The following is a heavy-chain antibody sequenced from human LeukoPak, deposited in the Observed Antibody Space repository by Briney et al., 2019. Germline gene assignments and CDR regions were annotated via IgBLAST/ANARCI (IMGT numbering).Heavy chain of an antibody. CDR1: GGSISSYY. V-gene: IGHV4-59*08. J-gene: IGHJ4*02. D-gene: IGHD4-17*01. Sequence: SETLSLTCTVSGGSISSYYWSWIRQPPGKGLEWIGYIYYSGSTNYNPSLKSRVTISVDTSKNQFSLKLSSVTAADTAVYYCARFYSTVTTHFDYWGQGTLVTVSS. CDR2: IYYSGST. CDR3: ARFYSTVTTHFDY.